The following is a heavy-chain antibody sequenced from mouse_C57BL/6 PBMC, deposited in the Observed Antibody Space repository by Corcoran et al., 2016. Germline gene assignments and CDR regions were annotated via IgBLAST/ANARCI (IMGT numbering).Heavy chain of an antibody. Sequence: EVQLQQSGPELVKPGASVKISCKASGYTFTDYYMNWVKQSHGKSLEWIGDINPNNGGTSYNQKFKGKATLTVDKSSSTAYMELRSLTSEDSAVYYCAPYYGYEDYYAMDYWGQGTSVTVSS. CDR1: GYTFTDYY. CDR3: APYYGYEDYYAMDY. J-gene: IGHJ4*01. CDR2: INPNNGGT. V-gene: IGHV1-26*01. D-gene: IGHD2-9*01.